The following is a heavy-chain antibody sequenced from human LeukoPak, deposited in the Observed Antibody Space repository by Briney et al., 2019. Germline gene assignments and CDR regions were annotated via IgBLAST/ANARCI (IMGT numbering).Heavy chain of an antibody. CDR2: IYYSGST. Sequence: PSETLSLTCTVSGCSMSSYYWSWIRQPPGKGLEWIGYIYYSGSTNYNPSLKSRVTISVDTSKNQFSLKLSSVTAADTAVYYCARMTDGFDPWGQGTLVTVSS. D-gene: IGHD2-21*02. CDR3: ARMTDGFDP. J-gene: IGHJ5*02. CDR1: GCSMSSYY. V-gene: IGHV4-59*01.